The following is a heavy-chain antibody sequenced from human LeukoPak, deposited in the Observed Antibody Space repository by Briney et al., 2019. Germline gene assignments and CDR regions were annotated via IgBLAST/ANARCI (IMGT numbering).Heavy chain of an antibody. J-gene: IGHJ5*02. CDR3: ARQKYDILTGSYNWFDP. D-gene: IGHD3-9*01. V-gene: IGHV4-30-2*03. Sequence: SQTLSLTCTVSGGSITSGGYYWSWILQLPGKGLEWIGSIYYSGSTYYNPSLKSRVTISVDTSKNQFSLKLSSVTAADTAVYYCARQKYDILTGSYNWFDPWGQGTLVTVSS. CDR1: GGSITSGGYY. CDR2: IYYSGST.